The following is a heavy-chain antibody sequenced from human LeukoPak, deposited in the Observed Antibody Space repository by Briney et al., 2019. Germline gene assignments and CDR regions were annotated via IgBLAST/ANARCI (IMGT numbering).Heavy chain of an antibody. Sequence: GSLRLSCAASGFTFSIYPMTWVRQAPGKGLEWVSSISGSGAYAYYANSVKGRFIASRDNSKNTLFLQMNSLRAEDTAVYYCAKDLFGGPARAYFDYWGRGTLVAVSS. V-gene: IGHV3-23*01. J-gene: IGHJ4*02. D-gene: IGHD3-16*01. CDR2: ISGSGAYA. CDR1: GFTFSIYP. CDR3: AKDLFGGPARAYFDY.